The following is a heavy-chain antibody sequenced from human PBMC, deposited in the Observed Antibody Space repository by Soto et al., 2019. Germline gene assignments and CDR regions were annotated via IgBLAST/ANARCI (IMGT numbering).Heavy chain of an antibody. CDR2: IYYSGST. Sequence: SETLSLTCTVSGGSISSYYWSWIRQPPGKGLEWIGYIYYSGSTNYNPSLKSRVTISVDTSKNQFSLKLSSVTAADTAVYYCARQFPWFGELLNSRAPTHYFDYWGQGTLVTV. CDR3: ARQFPWFGELLNSRAPTHYFDY. V-gene: IGHV4-59*08. D-gene: IGHD3-10*01. J-gene: IGHJ4*02. CDR1: GGSISSYY.